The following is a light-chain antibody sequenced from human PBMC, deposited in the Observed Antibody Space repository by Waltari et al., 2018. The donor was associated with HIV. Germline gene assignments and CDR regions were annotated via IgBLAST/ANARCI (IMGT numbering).Light chain of an antibody. V-gene: IGLV1-44*01. CDR3: AAWEDSLNGLL. Sequence: QSVLTQPPSASGTPGQGVTISCSGSSSNIGSNAVNWYRQLPGTAPNVLIYSKIQRPSGVPARFSGSKPGTSASLAISGLQSEDDADYYCAAWEDSLNGLLFGGGTKLTVL. CDR2: SKI. CDR1: SSNIGSNA. J-gene: IGLJ2*01.